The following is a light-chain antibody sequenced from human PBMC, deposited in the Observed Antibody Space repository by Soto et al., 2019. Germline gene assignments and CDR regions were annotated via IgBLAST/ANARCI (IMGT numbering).Light chain of an antibody. CDR2: AAF. J-gene: IGKJ1*01. CDR3: QQSYSTPPWT. V-gene: IGKV1-12*01. CDR1: EDINSR. Sequence: DIQMTQSPSSVSASVGDRVTISCRASEDINSRLAWYQQKPGNAPKLLIYAAFILQSGVPSRFSGYGSGTDFTLTISSLQPEDFATYFCQQSYSTPPWTFGQGTKVDIK.